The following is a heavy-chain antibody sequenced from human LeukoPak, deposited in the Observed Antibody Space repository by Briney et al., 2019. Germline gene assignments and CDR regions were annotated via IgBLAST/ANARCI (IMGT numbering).Heavy chain of an antibody. CDR3: AKAPVTTCSGAYCYPFDY. V-gene: IGHV3-23*01. CDR2: ISGSGGST. D-gene: IGHD2-15*01. CDR1: GFTFSSYG. J-gene: IGHJ4*02. Sequence: GASLRLSCAASGFTFSSYGMSWVRQAPGKGLEWVSVISGSGGSTHYADSVKGRFTISRDNSKNTLYLQMNSLRAGDAAVYYCAKAPVTTCSGAYCYPFDYWSQGTLVTVSS.